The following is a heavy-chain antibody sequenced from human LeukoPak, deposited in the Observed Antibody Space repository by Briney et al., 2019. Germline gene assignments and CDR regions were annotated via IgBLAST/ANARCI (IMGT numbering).Heavy chain of an antibody. CDR1: GYTFTSYG. Sequence: ASVTVSCKASGYTFTSYGISWVRQAPGQGLEWMGWISAYNGNTNYAQKLQGRVTMTTDTSTSTAYMELRSLRSDDTAVYYCARDQSITMIVVVKHYYGMDVWGQGTTVTVSS. CDR2: ISAYNGNT. V-gene: IGHV1-18*01. D-gene: IGHD3-22*01. CDR3: ARDQSITMIVVVKHYYGMDV. J-gene: IGHJ6*02.